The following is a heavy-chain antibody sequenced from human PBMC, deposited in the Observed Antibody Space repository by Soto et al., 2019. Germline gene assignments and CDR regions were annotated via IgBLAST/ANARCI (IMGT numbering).Heavy chain of an antibody. Sequence: PWWSLRLSCSASVFTFSSYAMSWFRQAPGKGLEWVSAISGSGGSTYYADSVKGRFTISRDNSKNTLYLQMNSLRAEDTAVYYCAKEGPARPYYYGMDVWGQGTTVTVSS. D-gene: IGHD6-6*01. CDR2: ISGSGGST. CDR3: AKEGPARPYYYGMDV. J-gene: IGHJ6*02. V-gene: IGHV3-23*01. CDR1: VFTFSSYA.